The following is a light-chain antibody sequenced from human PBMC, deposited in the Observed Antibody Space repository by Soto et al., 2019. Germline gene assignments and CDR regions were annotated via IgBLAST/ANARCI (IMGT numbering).Light chain of an antibody. J-gene: IGKJ1*01. Sequence: DIHMTQSLSSLFASVGDRVTEPXRASLPSSVYLAWYQQQQGXVPKXXXDAXSTLQSGGPSRLSGSGSGTDFTLTISSLQPEYVANYYCQKYNSATGTFGQGTKVDIK. CDR3: QKYNSATGT. V-gene: IGKV1-27*01. CDR1: LPSSVY. CDR2: AXS.